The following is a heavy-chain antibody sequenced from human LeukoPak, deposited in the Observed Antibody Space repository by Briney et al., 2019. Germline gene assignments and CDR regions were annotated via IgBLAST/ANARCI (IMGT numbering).Heavy chain of an antibody. CDR2: INAGNGNT. J-gene: IGHJ4*02. D-gene: IGHD3-22*01. CDR3: AREKLDYYDSSGFDY. V-gene: IGHV1-3*01. Sequence: GASVKVSCKASGYTFTSYAMHWVRQAPGQRLEWMGWINAGNGNTKYSQKFQGRVTITRDTPASTAYMELSSLRSEDTAVYYCAREKLDYYDSSGFDYWGQGTLVTVSS. CDR1: GYTFTSYA.